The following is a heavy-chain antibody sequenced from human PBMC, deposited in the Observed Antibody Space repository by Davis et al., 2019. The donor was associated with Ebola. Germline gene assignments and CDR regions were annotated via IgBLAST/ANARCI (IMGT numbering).Heavy chain of an antibody. Sequence: PSETLSLTCAVSGYSIGSGYHWGWIRQPPGKGLEWVGIIYDSGRTNYIPSLKSRVTISADTSKNQFSLNLRSVTAADTAVYYCVRFGRGAYWGQGTLVTVSS. J-gene: IGHJ4*02. CDR3: VRFGRGAY. CDR1: GYSIGSGYH. CDR2: IYDSGRT. D-gene: IGHD3-16*01. V-gene: IGHV4-38-2*01.